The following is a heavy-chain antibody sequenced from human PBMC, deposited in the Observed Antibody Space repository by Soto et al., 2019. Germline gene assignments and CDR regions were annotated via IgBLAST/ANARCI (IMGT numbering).Heavy chain of an antibody. CDR3: SKGGTRNEYFFDY. CDR1: GLIFSNYG. D-gene: IGHD1-1*01. J-gene: IGHJ4*02. V-gene: IGHV3-23*01. Sequence: GGSLRLSCAASGLIFSNYGMNWVRQAPGKGLEWVSSISSGGGYTTYYADSVKGRFTISRDNSKNTVYLQMNSLRGEDTAAFYCSKGGTRNEYFFDYWGQGTLVTVSS. CDR2: ISSGGGYTT.